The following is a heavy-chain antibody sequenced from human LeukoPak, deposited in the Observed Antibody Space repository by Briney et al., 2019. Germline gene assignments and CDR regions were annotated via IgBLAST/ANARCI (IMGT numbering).Heavy chain of an antibody. V-gene: IGHV3-74*01. D-gene: IGHD5-18*01. CDR2: INNDGSST. CDR3: AREKSGYSWYYYYYYMDV. J-gene: IGHJ6*03. CDR1: GFTFSSYW. Sequence: GGSLRLSCGASGFTFSSYWMHWVRQAPGKGLVWVSRINNDGSSTSYADSVQGRFTISRDNAKNTLYLQMNSLRAEDTAVYYCAREKSGYSWYYYYYYMDVWGKGTTVTVSS.